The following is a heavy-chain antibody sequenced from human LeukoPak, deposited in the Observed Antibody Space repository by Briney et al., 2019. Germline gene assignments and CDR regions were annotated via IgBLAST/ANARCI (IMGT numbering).Heavy chain of an antibody. J-gene: IGHJ4*02. Sequence: PGESLRLSCAASGFTFSDYYMSWIRQAPGKGLEWVSYISSSGSTIYYADSVKGRFTISRDNAKNSLYLQMNSLRAEDTAVYYCARAVTSHWTGSWYYFDYWGQGTLVTVSS. V-gene: IGHV3-11*04. CDR1: GFTFSDYY. CDR2: ISSSGSTI. D-gene: IGHD2-2*01. CDR3: ARAVTSHWTGSWYYFDY.